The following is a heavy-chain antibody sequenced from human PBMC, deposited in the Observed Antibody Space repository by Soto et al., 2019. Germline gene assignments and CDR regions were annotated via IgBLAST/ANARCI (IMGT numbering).Heavy chain of an antibody. D-gene: IGHD2-15*01. CDR2: INPNSGGT. Sequence: GASVKVSCKASGYTFTGSYMHLVRQAPGQGLEWMGWINPNSGGTNYAQKFQGWVTMTRDTSISTAYMELSRLRSDDTAVYYCARVVVGGSDDAFDIWGQGTMVTVSS. V-gene: IGHV1-2*04. CDR1: GYTFTGSY. J-gene: IGHJ3*02. CDR3: ARVVVGGSDDAFDI.